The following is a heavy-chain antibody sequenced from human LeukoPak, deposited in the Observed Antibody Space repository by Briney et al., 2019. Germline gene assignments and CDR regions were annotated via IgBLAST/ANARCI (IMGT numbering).Heavy chain of an antibody. CDR1: GGTFSSYT. Sequence: SVKVSCKASGGTFSSYTISWVRQAPGQGLEWMGGLIPIFGTANYAQKFQGRVTITADESTTTAYMELSSLRSEDTAVYYCAREAIGYSYGSGGSWFDPWGQGTLVTVSS. D-gene: IGHD5-18*01. V-gene: IGHV1-69*13. CDR2: LIPIFGTA. CDR3: AREAIGYSYGSGGSWFDP. J-gene: IGHJ5*02.